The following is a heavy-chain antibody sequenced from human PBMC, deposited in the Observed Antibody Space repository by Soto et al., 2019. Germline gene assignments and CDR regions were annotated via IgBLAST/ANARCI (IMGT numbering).Heavy chain of an antibody. J-gene: IGHJ2*01. CDR1: GGSFSGYY. CDR2: INDRGSI. D-gene: IGHD3-9*01. V-gene: IGHV4-34*01. Sequence: QVQLQQWGAGPLRPLETLSLTCGVSGGSFSGYYWAWIRQSPGKGLEWIGEINDRGSINYNPSLKSRVSISVDISKNHYSLNLSSVNAADTAVYYCARDSHDLLTGPPWVWYFDLWGRGTLVTVSS. CDR3: ARDSHDLLTGPPWVWYFDL.